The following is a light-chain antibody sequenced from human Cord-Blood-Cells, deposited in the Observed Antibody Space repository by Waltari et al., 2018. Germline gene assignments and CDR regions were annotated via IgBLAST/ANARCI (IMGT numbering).Light chain of an antibody. CDR2: DVS. Sequence: QSALTQPASVSGSPGQSITISCTGTSSDVGGYNYVPWYQQHPGKAPKLMIYDVSTRPSGVSNRFSGSKSGNTTSLTISGLQAEDEADYYCSSYTSSSTLDWVFGGGTKLTVL. CDR1: SSDVGGYNY. V-gene: IGLV2-14*03. J-gene: IGLJ3*02. CDR3: SSYTSSSTLDWV.